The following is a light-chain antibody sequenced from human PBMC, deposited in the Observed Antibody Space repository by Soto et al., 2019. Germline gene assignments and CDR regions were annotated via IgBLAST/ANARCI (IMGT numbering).Light chain of an antibody. V-gene: IGLV2-23*01. CDR3: CSYAVTSTYV. CDR2: EGT. J-gene: IGLJ1*01. CDR1: SSDIGYYNL. Sequence: SALTQPASVSGSPGQSITISCTGTSSDIGYYNLVSWYQHHPGKAPKFLIYEGTKRPSGVSSRFSGSKSGHTASLTISGLQAEDEAYYYSCSYAVTSTYVFGTGTKVTVL.